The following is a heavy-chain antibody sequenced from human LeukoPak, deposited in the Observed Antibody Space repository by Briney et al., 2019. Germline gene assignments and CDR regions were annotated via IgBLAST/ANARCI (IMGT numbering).Heavy chain of an antibody. CDR2: ISGSGGST. J-gene: IGHJ4*02. D-gene: IGHD3-3*01. Sequence: GGSLRLSCAASGFTFSSYAMSWVRQAPGKGLEWVSAISGSGGSTYYADSVKGRFTISRDNSKNTLYLQMNSLRAEDTAVYYCGKDRFLYYDFWRGFFDYWGQGTLVTVSS. V-gene: IGHV3-23*01. CDR1: GFTFSSYA. CDR3: GKDRFLYYDFWRGFFDY.